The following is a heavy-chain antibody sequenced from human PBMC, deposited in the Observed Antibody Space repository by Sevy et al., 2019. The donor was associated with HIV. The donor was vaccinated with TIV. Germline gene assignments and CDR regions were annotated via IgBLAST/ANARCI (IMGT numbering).Heavy chain of an antibody. CDR1: GGSISSYY. CDR2: IYTSGST. D-gene: IGHD6-6*01. V-gene: IGHV4-4*07. CDR3: AREPPSYSSSSSYNYYYYGMDV. J-gene: IGHJ6*02. Sequence: SETLPLTCTVSGGSISSYYWSWIRQPAGKGLEWIGRIYTSGSTNYNPSLKSRVTMSVDTSKNQFSLKLSSVTAADTAVYYCAREPPSYSSSSSYNYYYYGMDVWGQGTTVTVSS.